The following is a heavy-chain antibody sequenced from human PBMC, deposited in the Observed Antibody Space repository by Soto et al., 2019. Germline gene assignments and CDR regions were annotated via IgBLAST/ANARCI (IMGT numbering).Heavy chain of an antibody. J-gene: IGHJ5*02. CDR1: GVSINSSDYL. V-gene: IGHV4-39*01. CDR2: IYYGGGT. Sequence: SETLSLTCTVSGVSINSSDYLWGWIRQPPGKGLGWIGSIYYGGGTYYNPSLESRVTISVDTSKNQFSLKLTSVTAAHTAVYYRARHSTPWDRSGYYDPWGQGTLVTVS. D-gene: IGHD3-22*01. CDR3: ARHSTPWDRSGYYDP.